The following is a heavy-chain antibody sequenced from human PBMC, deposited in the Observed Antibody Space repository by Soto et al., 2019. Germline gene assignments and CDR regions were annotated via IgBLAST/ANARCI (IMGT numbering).Heavy chain of an antibody. CDR2: ISYDGSNK. CDR1: GFTFSSYG. D-gene: IGHD4-4*01. J-gene: IGHJ6*02. CDR3: AKDHRKNDYSNFQLSYYYYYYGMDV. V-gene: IGHV3-30*18. Sequence: QVQLVESGGGVVQPGRSLRLSCAASGFTFSSYGMPWVRQAPGKGLEWVAVISYDGSNKYYADSVKGRFTISRDNSKNTLYLQMNSLIAEDTAVYYCAKDHRKNDYSNFQLSYYYYYYGMDVWGQGTTVTVSS.